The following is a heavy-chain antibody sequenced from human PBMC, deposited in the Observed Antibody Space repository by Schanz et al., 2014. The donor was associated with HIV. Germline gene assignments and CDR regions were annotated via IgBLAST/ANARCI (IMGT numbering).Heavy chain of an antibody. CDR1: GFTFRNYA. CDR3: ARGLPADY. D-gene: IGHD5-18*01. CDR2: ISYDGSNK. Sequence: QLQVVESGGGVVQPGRSLRLSCAASGFTFRNYAMHWVRQAPGKGLEWVAVISYDGSNKCYADSVKGRFTISRDNSKNTLYLQMNGLRAEDTAVYFCARGLPADYWGQGTLVTVSS. J-gene: IGHJ4*02. V-gene: IGHV3-33*05.